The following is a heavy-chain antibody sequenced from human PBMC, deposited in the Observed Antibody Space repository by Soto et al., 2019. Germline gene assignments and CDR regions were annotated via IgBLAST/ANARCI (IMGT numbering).Heavy chain of an antibody. CDR2: MNPNSGKI. CDR1: GYTFTNYD. J-gene: IGHJ4*02. V-gene: IGHV1-8*01. Sequence: GASVKVSCKASGYTFTNYDINWVRQATGQGPEYMGWMNPNSGKIGYVQNFQGRVTMTEDKSTDTAYMELSDLRSEDTAFYYCATGVTATGTSFDHWGRGTPVTVSS. CDR3: ATGVTATGTSFDH. D-gene: IGHD1-7*01.